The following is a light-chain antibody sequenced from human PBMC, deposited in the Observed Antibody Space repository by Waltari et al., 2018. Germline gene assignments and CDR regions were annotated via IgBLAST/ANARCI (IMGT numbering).Light chain of an antibody. J-gene: IGLJ2*01. CDR1: KLGDKY. CDR3: QAWDNVPHVV. CDR2: QDT. V-gene: IGLV3-1*01. Sequence: SYELTQPPSVSVSPGQTASITCAGDKLGDKYACWYQQKPGQSPLLVVYQDTKRPSGIPERFSGSKSGDTATLTISGTQAMDEADYYCQAWDNVPHVVFGGGTKLTV.